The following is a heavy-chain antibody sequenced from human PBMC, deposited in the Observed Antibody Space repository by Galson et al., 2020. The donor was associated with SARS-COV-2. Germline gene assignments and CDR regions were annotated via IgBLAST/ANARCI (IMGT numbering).Heavy chain of an antibody. Sequence: GGSLRLSCAASGFSFNIYYMSWVRQAPGKGLEWVSSVSGSTSYQYYADSVKGRFVISRDNARNSLSLQLNNLRMEDTAVYYCARDMHCPKGVCSSYGLDVWGQGTTVTVSS. CDR3: ARDMHCPKGVCSSYGLDV. CDR1: GFSFNIYY. V-gene: IGHV3-21*01. J-gene: IGHJ6*02. CDR2: VSGSTSYQ. D-gene: IGHD2-8*01.